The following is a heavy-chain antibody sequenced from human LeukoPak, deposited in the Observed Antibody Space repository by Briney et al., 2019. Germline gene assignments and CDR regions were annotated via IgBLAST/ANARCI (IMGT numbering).Heavy chain of an antibody. Sequence: PETLSLTCAVYGGSFSGYYWSWIRQPPGKGLEWIGEINHSGSTNYNPSLKSRVTISVDTSKNQFSLKLSSVTAADTAVYYCARDLKGHDFWSGYYPDWGQGTLVTVSS. CDR1: GGSFSGYY. CDR3: ARDLKGHDFWSGYYPD. CDR2: INHSGST. J-gene: IGHJ4*02. D-gene: IGHD3-3*01. V-gene: IGHV4-34*01.